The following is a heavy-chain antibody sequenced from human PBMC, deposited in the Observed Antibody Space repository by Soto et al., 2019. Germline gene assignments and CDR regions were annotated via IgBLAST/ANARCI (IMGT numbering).Heavy chain of an antibody. V-gene: IGHV1-69*01. J-gene: IGHJ6*02. D-gene: IGHD5-18*01. CDR2: ISAIFGTA. CDR3: ARRLIQLWLHDIQYYGTDF. Sequence: QGLEWMGWISAIFGTANYAQKFQGRVTITADESTSTAYMELSSLRSEDTAVYYCARRLIQLWLHDIQYYGTDFAVQRTTVSVPS.